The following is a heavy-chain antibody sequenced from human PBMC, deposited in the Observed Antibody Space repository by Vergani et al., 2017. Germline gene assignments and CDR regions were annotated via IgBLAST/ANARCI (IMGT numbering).Heavy chain of an antibody. CDR1: GGSISSYY. Sequence: QVQLQESGPGLVKPSETLSLTCTVSGGSISSYYWSWIRQPPGKGLEWIGYIYYSGSTHYNPSLKSRVTISVDTSKNQFSLKLSSVTAADTAVYYCARALPVYGDYAQTDYWGQGTLVTVSS. V-gene: IGHV4-59*01. D-gene: IGHD4-17*01. CDR3: ARALPVYGDYAQTDY. J-gene: IGHJ4*02. CDR2: IYYSGST.